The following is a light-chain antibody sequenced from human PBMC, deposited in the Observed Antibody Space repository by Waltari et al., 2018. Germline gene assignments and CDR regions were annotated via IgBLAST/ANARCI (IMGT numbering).Light chain of an antibody. J-gene: IGKJ3*01. CDR3: QQYNSYSG. Sequence: DIQMTQSPSTLSASVGDRVTITCRASQSISSWLAWYQQKPGKAPKLLIYKASSLESGVPSRFSGSGSRTEFTLTISSLQPDDFATYYCQQYNSYSGFGPGTKVDIK. CDR2: KAS. CDR1: QSISSW. V-gene: IGKV1-5*03.